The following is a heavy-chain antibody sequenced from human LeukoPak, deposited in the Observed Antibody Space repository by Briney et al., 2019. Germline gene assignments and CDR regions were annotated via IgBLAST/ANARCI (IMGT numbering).Heavy chain of an antibody. D-gene: IGHD5-24*01. CDR2: IYYNGNT. CDR1: GGSIRTYY. CDR3: ARVRDGYNYGGFDY. J-gene: IGHJ4*02. Sequence: SETLSLTCTVSGGSIRTYYWSWIRQPPGKGLEWIGYIYYNGNTNYNPSLKSRVTISVDTSKNQFSLKLSSVTAADTAVYYCARVRDGYNYGGFDYWGQGTLVTVSS. V-gene: IGHV4-59*13.